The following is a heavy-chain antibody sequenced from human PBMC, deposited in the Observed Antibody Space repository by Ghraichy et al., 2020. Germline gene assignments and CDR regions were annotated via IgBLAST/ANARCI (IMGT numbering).Heavy chain of an antibody. CDR3: AKDWGELNAFDI. J-gene: IGHJ3*02. CDR1: GFTFSSYA. CDR2: ISGSGGST. D-gene: IGHD1-26*01. V-gene: IGHV3-23*01. Sequence: LSLTCAASGFTFSSYAMSWVRQAPGKGLEWVSAISGSGGSTYYADSVKGRFTISRDNSKNTLYLQMNSLRAEDTAVYYCAKDWGELNAFDIWGQGTMVTVS.